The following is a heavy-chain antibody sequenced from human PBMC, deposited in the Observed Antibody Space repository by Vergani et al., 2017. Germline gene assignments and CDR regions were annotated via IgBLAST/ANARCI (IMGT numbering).Heavy chain of an antibody. Sequence: EVELVQSGPEMRKPGESLKISCKGSEYSFVNYWIGWVRQMPGKGLEWMGIIYPADSDTRYSPSFQGQVTISADKSISTAFLQWDSLKASDTALYYCARHKTYTDSWGQGTLVTVSS. V-gene: IGHV5-51*01. CDR2: IYPADSDT. CDR1: EYSFVNYW. CDR3: ARHKTYTDS. J-gene: IGHJ4*02.